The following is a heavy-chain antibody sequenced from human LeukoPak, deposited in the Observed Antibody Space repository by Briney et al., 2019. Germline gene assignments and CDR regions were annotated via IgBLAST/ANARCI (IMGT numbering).Heavy chain of an antibody. J-gene: IGHJ4*02. V-gene: IGHV3-74*01. CDR3: TKDTYGPEDS. CDR2: VSGDGSST. Sequence: GGSLRLSCAASGFTFSSYWMHWVRQAPGKGLVWVSRVSGDGSSTTYADSVKGRFTISRDNAKNTLYLQMNSLRPEDTAVYFCTKDTYGPEDSWGQGTLVTVSS. D-gene: IGHD4-17*01. CDR1: GFTFSSYW.